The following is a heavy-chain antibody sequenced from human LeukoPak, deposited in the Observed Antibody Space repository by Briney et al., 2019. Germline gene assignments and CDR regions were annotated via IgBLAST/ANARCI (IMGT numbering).Heavy chain of an antibody. V-gene: IGHV3-23*01. CDR1: GFTFSSYA. CDR3: ATYSTRNAREFQS. Sequence: GGSLRLSCAASGFTFSSYAMNWVRQAPGKGLEWVSTISGGDGSTYYADSVKGRFTISRDSSKNTLYLQMNSLRVEDTAVYYCATYSTRNAREFQSWGQGTLVTVSS. CDR2: ISGGDGST. J-gene: IGHJ1*01. D-gene: IGHD4-11*01.